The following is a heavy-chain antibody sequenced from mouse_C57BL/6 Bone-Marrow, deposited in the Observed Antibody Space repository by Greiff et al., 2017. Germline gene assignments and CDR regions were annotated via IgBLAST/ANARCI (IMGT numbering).Heavy chain of an antibody. V-gene: IGHV14-1*01. J-gene: IGHJ3*01. CDR3: TYSNYPWFAY. Sequence: EVQLQESGAELVRPGASVKLSCTASGFNIKDYYMHWVKQRPEQGLEGIGRIDPEDGDTEYAPQFQGKATMTADTSSNTADLQLSSLTSEDTAVYYCTYSNYPWFAYWGQGTLVTVSA. CDR1: GFNIKDYY. D-gene: IGHD2-5*01. CDR2: IDPEDGDT.